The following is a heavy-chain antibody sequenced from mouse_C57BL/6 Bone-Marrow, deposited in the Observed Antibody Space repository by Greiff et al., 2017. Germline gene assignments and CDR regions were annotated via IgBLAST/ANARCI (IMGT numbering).Heavy chain of an antibody. V-gene: IGHV5-6*02. CDR2: ISSGGSYT. J-gene: IGHJ2*01. D-gene: IGHD1-1*01. Sequence: DVMLVESGGDLVKPGGSLKLSCAASGFTFSSYGMSWVRQTPDKRLEWVATISSGGSYTYYPDSVKGRFTISRDNAKNTLYLQLSSLKSEDTAMYYCARPNYYDGSSYLDYWGQGTTLTVSS. CDR3: ARPNYYDGSSYLDY. CDR1: GFTFSSYG.